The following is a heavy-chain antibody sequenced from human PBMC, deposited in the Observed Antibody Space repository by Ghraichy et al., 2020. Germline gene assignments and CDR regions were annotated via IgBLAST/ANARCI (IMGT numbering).Heavy chain of an antibody. J-gene: IGHJ4*02. CDR2: IYYNGAT. D-gene: IGHD3-10*01. CDR1: GASLTSGGDS. V-gene: IGHV4-30-4*07. CDR3: ARQRRTYGSGILGPIFDY. Sequence: SLNISCVVSGASLTSGGDSWSWIRQTPGKGLECLGYIYYNGATHFDPSLKSRLTISMDTSKNQFSMDLAAVTAADTAVYYCARQRRTYGSGILGPIFDYWGQGILVSVSS.